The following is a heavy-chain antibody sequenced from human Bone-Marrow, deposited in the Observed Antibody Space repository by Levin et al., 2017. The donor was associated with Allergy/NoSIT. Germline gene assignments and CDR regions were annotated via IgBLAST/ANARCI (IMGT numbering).Heavy chain of an antibody. J-gene: IGHJ4*02. CDR1: GGSLTNGDYY. CDR2: IYYSGST. CDR3: ARAAYYEFVWGSFRFFDH. D-gene: IGHD3-16*02. V-gene: IGHV4-30-4*01. Sequence: SQTLSLTCAVSGGSLTNGDYYWSWIRQSPGKGLEWIGYIYYSGSTYYNPSLKSRVLISIDTSENQFSLKLKSVTAADTAVYFCARAAYYEFVWGSFRFFDHWGQGALVTVSS.